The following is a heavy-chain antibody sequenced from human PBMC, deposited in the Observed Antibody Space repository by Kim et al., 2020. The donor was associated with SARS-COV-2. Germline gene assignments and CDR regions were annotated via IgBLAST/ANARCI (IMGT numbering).Heavy chain of an antibody. V-gene: IGHV4-31*03. CDR2: IYYSGST. J-gene: IGHJ5*02. D-gene: IGHD1-26*01. Sequence: SETLSLTCTVSGGSISSGGYYWSWIRQHPGKGLEWIGYIYYSGSTYYNPSLKSRVTISVDTSKNQFSLKLSSVTAADTAVYYCARNIIVGATWSGWFDPWGQGTLVTVSS. CDR3: ARNIIVGATWSGWFDP. CDR1: GGSISSGGYY.